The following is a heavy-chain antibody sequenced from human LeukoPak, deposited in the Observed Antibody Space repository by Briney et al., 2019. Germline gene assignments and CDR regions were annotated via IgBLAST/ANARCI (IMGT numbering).Heavy chain of an antibody. Sequence: GSLRLSCAASGFTFSSYAMSWVRQAPGKGLEWIGEINHSGSTNYNPSLKGRVTISVDTSKNQFSLKLSSVTAADTAVYYCAREDIVARYYFDYWGQGTLVTVSS. D-gene: IGHD5-12*01. CDR3: AREDIVARYYFDY. CDR2: INHSGST. CDR1: GFTFSSYA. V-gene: IGHV4-34*01. J-gene: IGHJ4*02.